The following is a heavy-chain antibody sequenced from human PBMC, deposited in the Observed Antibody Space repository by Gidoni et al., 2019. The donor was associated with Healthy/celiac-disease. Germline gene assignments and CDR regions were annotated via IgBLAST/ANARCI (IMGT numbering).Heavy chain of an antibody. CDR3: AREGGSGAFDI. D-gene: IGHD3-16*01. CDR2: IGTAGDT. J-gene: IGHJ3*02. V-gene: IGHV3-13*01. CDR1: GFTFSSYD. Sequence: EVQLVESGGGLVQPGGSLRLSCAASGFTFSSYDMHWVRQATGKGLEWVSAIGTAGDTYYPGSVKGRFTISRENAKNSLYLQMNSLRAGDTAVYYCAREGGSGAFDIWGQGTMVTVSS.